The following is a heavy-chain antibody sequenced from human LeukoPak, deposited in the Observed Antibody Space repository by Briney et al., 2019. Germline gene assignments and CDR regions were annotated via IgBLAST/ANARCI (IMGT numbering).Heavy chain of an antibody. D-gene: IGHD3-16*01. Sequence: QPGRSLRLSCAASGFTLSTYAMHWVRQAPGKGLEWVAVISYDGTDTYYADSVKGRFTISRDTSKNSLYLQMNSLRPEHTAVFYCARIRGGPIDYWGQGTLVTVSS. J-gene: IGHJ4*02. V-gene: IGHV3-30-3*01. CDR1: GFTLSTYA. CDR2: ISYDGTDT. CDR3: ARIRGGPIDY.